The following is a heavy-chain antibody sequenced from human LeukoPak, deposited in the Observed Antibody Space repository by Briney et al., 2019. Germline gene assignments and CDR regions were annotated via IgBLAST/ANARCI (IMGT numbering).Heavy chain of an antibody. CDR2: IYKTGST. Sequence: GSLRLSCAASGFTFSSYWMSWVRQPPGKGLEWIGSIYKTGSTNYSPSLKSRVFISVDTSNNQFSLNLNSVTAADTAVYFCTRHQTNNYGPGTPFDFWGQGTLVSVSS. V-gene: IGHV4-39*01. D-gene: IGHD3-10*01. J-gene: IGHJ4*02. CDR1: GFTFSSYW. CDR3: TRHQTNNYGPGTPFDF.